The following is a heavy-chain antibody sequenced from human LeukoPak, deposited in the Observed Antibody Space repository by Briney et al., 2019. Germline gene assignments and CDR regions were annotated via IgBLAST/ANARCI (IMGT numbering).Heavy chain of an antibody. CDR2: INPNSGGT. CDR1: GYTFTAYY. J-gene: IGHJ3*01. V-gene: IGHV1-2*02. Sequence: EASLKVSCKASGYTFTAYYIHWVRRAPGQGLEWMGWINPNSGGTESAQKFQGRVTMTRDTPISTVYMALSSLRSDDTAMYYCARIISYGGSDGFDLWGQGTMVTVSS. D-gene: IGHD1-26*01. CDR3: ARIISYGGSDGFDL.